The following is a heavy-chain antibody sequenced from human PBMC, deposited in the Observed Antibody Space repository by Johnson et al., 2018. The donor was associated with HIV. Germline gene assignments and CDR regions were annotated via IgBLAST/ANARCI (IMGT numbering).Heavy chain of an antibody. Sequence: VQLVESGGGVVQPGGSLRLSCAASGFTFSSYGMHWVRQAPGKGLQSVANIKQDGSEKYYVDSVKGRFTISRDNSKNTLYLQMNSLRAEDTAVYYCARDMASGAFDIWGQGTMVTVSS. J-gene: IGHJ3*02. D-gene: IGHD1-1*01. V-gene: IGHV3-7*05. CDR3: ARDMASGAFDI. CDR2: IKQDGSEK. CDR1: GFTFSSYG.